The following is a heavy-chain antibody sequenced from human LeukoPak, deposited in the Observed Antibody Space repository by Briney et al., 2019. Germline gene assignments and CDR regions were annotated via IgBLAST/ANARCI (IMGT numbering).Heavy chain of an antibody. CDR2: ISGSGGST. J-gene: IGHJ4*02. V-gene: IGHV3-23*01. CDR1: GFTFSTYA. Sequence: GGSLRLSCAASGFTFSTYAMSWARQAPGKGLEWVAAISGSGGSTYYTDSVKGRFTISRDNSKNTLYLQMNSLRAEDTAVYYCARDKEYQLLQYYFDYWGQGTLVTVSS. CDR3: ARDKEYQLLQYYFDY. D-gene: IGHD2-2*01.